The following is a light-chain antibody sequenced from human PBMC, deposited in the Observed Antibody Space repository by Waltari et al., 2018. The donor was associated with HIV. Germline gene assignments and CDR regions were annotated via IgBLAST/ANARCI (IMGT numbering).Light chain of an antibody. CDR2: DVT. CDR1: RSDVGGYNY. J-gene: IGLJ1*01. Sequence: QSALTQPPSASGSPGQPVTIPRTGTRSDVGGYNYVYWYQQHPGQAPKLLIYDVTKRPSGVPDRFSGSKSGNTASLTVSGLQAEDEADYYCNSYAGNNKGVFGTGTKVTVL. V-gene: IGLV2-8*01. CDR3: NSYAGNNKGV.